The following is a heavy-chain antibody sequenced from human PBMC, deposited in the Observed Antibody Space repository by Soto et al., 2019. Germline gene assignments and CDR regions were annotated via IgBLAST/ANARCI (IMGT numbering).Heavy chain of an antibody. CDR3: ARDRGSYALDY. V-gene: IGHV1-18*01. CDR2: ISANNGNT. Sequence: QVQLVQSGAEVKKPGASVKVSCKASGYTFTSYGISWVRQAPGQGLEWMGWISANNGNTSYAQKLQGRVTMTTDTSTSTGYMELRSLRSDDTAVYYCARDRGSYALDYWGQGTLVSVSS. D-gene: IGHD1-26*01. CDR1: GYTFTSYG. J-gene: IGHJ4*02.